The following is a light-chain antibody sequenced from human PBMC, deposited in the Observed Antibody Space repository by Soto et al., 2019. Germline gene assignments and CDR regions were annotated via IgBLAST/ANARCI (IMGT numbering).Light chain of an antibody. CDR1: QSISTW. J-gene: IGKJ1*01. CDR3: QHYNDYSSCA. Sequence: DIQMTQSPSTLSTPVEDRVTITCRASQSISTWLAWYQQKRGKAPELLIYDASSLVSGLPSRFSGSGSGTEFTLNISTLQPDNFATNYCQHYNDYSSCAFGQGTKVEIK. CDR2: DAS. V-gene: IGKV1-5*01.